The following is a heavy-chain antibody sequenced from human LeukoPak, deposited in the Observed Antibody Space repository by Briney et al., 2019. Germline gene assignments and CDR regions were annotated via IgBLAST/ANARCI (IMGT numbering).Heavy chain of an antibody. J-gene: IGHJ4*02. Sequence: GGSLRLSCAASGFSFSSYAMSWVRQAPGKGLEWVSALTHSGGSTFYADSVKGRFTISRDNSQNTVYLQMNSLRAEDTAVYYCARVKPLDCTSTSCAFDYWGRGTLVSVSS. V-gene: IGHV3-23*01. D-gene: IGHD2-2*01. CDR1: GFSFSSYA. CDR3: ARVKPLDCTSTSCAFDY. CDR2: LTHSGGST.